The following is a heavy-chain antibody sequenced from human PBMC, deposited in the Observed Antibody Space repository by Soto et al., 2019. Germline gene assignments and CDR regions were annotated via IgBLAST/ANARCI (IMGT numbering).Heavy chain of an antibody. CDR1: GYTFTNFG. Sequence: ASVKVSCKASGYTFTNFGVTWVRRAPGQGLEWMGWISAYTDTPNYAQKFQGRVTMTIDTSTSTAYMDLRSLTYDETAVYYCARVITGVEDWFDPWGQGNLVTVSS. CDR3: ARVITGVEDWFDP. D-gene: IGHD1-20*01. CDR2: ISAYTDTP. V-gene: IGHV1-18*01. J-gene: IGHJ5*02.